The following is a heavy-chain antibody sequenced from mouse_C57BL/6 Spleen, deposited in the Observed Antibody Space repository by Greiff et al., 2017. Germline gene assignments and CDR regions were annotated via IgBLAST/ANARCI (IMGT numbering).Heavy chain of an antibody. D-gene: IGHD1-1*01. V-gene: IGHV2-9-1*01. Sequence: QVQLKESGPGLVAPSQSLSITCTASGFSLTSYAISWVRQPPGKGLEWLGVIWTGGGKNYNSALKSRLSISKDNSKSQVFLKMNRLQTDDTARYYCARWTTVVATDCYFEVWGTGTTVTVSS. CDR1: GFSLTSYA. J-gene: IGHJ1*03. CDR2: IWTGGGK. CDR3: ARWTTVVATDCYFEV.